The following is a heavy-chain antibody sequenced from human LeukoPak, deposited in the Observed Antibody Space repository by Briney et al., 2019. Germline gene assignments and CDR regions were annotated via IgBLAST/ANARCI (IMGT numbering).Heavy chain of an antibody. CDR3: AKTSDQLLYSKFDY. J-gene: IGHJ4*02. V-gene: IGHV3-30*02. CDR1: GFTISTYG. CDR2: IQYDGSYK. Sequence: GGSLRLSCAASGFTISTYGIHWVRQAPGKGLEWVAFIQYDGSYKFYADSVQGRFSISRDNSKNTLFLQMNSLRAEDTAVYYCAKTSDQLLYSKFDYWGQGTLVTVSS. D-gene: IGHD2-2*02.